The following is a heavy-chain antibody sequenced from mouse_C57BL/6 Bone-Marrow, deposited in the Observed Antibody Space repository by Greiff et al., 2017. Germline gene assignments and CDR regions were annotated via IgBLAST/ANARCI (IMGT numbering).Heavy chain of an antibody. CDR1: GYSITSGYY. V-gene: IGHV3-6*01. J-gene: IGHJ3*01. CDR2: ISYDGSN. Sequence: EVQLQQSGPGLVKPSQSLSLTCSVTGYSITSGYYWNWIRQFPGNKLEWMGYISYDGSNNYNPSLKNRISITRDTSKNQFFLKLNSVTTEDTATYYCARDGPYYSNYEDAYGGQGTLVTVSA. CDR3: ARDGPYYSNYEDAY. D-gene: IGHD2-5*01.